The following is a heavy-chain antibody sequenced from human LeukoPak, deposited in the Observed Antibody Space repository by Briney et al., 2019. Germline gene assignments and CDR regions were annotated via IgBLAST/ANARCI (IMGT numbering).Heavy chain of an antibody. V-gene: IGHV3-21*01. CDR3: AREGSGSHYNVVLDY. CDR2: ISDSSSYI. Sequence: GGSLRLSCAASGFSFSSYTMSWVRQAPGKGLEWVSSISDSSSYIYNADSVKGRFTISRDNAKNSLYLQMNSLRAEDTAVYCCAREGSGSHYNVVLDYWGQGTLVTVSS. D-gene: IGHD3-10*01. CDR1: GFSFSSYT. J-gene: IGHJ4*02.